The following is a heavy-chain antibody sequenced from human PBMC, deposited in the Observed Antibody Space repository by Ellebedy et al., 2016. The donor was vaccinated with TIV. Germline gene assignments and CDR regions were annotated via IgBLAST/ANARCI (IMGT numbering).Heavy chain of an antibody. Sequence: GESLKISCAASGFTFSGYWMHWVRQAPGRGLVWVSRISNDGSSTSYADSVKGRFTISRDNAKNTLYLQMTSLRAEDTAAYYCTPWGLGGYWGQGTLVTVSS. D-gene: IGHD2-21*01. CDR2: ISNDGSST. CDR1: GFTFSGYW. CDR3: TPWGLGGY. V-gene: IGHV3-74*01. J-gene: IGHJ4*02.